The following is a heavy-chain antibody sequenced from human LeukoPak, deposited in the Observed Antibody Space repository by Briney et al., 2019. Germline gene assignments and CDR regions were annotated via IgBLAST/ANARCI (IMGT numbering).Heavy chain of an antibody. CDR1: GYTSTGYY. CDR2: INPNSGGT. CDR3: ARYSGSNGSFDY. Sequence: ASVKVSCKASGYTSTGYYMHWVRQAPGQGLEWMGWINPNSGGTNYAQKFQGRVTMTRDTSISTAYMELSRLRSDDTAVYYCARYSGSNGSFDYWGQGTLVTVSS. J-gene: IGHJ4*02. D-gene: IGHD1-26*01. V-gene: IGHV1-2*02.